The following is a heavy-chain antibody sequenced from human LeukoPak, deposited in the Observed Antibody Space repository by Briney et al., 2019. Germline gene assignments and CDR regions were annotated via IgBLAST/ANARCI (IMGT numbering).Heavy chain of an antibody. J-gene: IGHJ4*02. V-gene: IGHV3-20*04. D-gene: IGHD4-23*01. Sequence: PGGTLRLSCAASGFTFDDYGMSWVRQAPGKGLEWVSGINWNGGSTGYADSVKSRFTISRDNAENSLYLQMNSLRAEDTAVFYCARALDYGGNAHFDYWGQGTLVTVSS. CDR2: INWNGGST. CDR3: ARALDYGGNAHFDY. CDR1: GFTFDDYG.